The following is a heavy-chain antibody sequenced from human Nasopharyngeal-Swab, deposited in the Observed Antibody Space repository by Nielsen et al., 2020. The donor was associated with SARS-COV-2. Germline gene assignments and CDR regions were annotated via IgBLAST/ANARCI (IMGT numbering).Heavy chain of an antibody. CDR2: INGGNGNT. D-gene: IGHD6-19*01. J-gene: IGHJ4*02. Sequence: ASVKVSCKASGYTFTSFAMHWVRQAPGQRLEWMGWINGGNGNTKYSQKFQGRVTFTRDTSASTAYMELSSLRSEDTAVYYCARGKQWLDRGSDYWGQGTLVTVSS. CDR1: GYTFTSFA. CDR3: ARGKQWLDRGSDY. V-gene: IGHV1-3*01.